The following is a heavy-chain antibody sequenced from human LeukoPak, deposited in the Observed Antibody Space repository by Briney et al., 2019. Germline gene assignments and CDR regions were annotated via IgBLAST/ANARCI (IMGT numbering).Heavy chain of an antibody. CDR3: ARLGSADPPVY. CDR1: GGSISSYY. D-gene: IGHD3-10*01. J-gene: IGHJ4*02. Sequence: SETLSLTCTDSGGSISSYYWSWIRQPPGKGLEWIGYIYYSGSTNYNPSLKSRVTISVDTSKNQFSLKLSSVTAADTAVYYCARLGSADPPVYWGQGTLVTVSS. V-gene: IGHV4-59*01. CDR2: IYYSGST.